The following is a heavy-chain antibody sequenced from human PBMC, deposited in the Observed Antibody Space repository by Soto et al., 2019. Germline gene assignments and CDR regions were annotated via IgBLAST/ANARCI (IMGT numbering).Heavy chain of an antibody. V-gene: IGHV4-4*02. CDR2: IYHSGST. D-gene: IGHD3-9*01. CDR3: ARVLPVDILTGGLDY. CDR1: GGSISSSNW. Sequence: QVQLQESGPGLVKPSGTLSLTCAVSGGSISSSNWWSWVRQPPGKGLEGIGEIYHSGSTNYNPSLKSRVTISVDKSKNQFSLKLRAVNDADTAVYYCARVLPVDILTGGLDYWGQGTLVTVSS. J-gene: IGHJ4*02.